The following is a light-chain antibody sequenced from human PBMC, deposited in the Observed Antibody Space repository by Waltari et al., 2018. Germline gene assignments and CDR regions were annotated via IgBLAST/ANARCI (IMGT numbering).Light chain of an antibody. CDR2: GAS. V-gene: IGKV3-15*01. J-gene: IGKJ4*01. CDR1: QTITDN. Sequence: EIVMTQSPATLSVSPGERATRPCRASQTITDNLAWYQQKPGQAPRPLIYGASTRATGVPARFRGSGSGTEFTLTFSSLQSEDFGLYYCQQYNTWPPLTFGAGTKVEIK. CDR3: QQYNTWPPLT.